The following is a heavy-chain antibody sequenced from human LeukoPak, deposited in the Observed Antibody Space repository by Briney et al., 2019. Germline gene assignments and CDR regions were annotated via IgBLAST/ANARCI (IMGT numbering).Heavy chain of an antibody. CDR2: IYYSGST. D-gene: IGHD1-26*01. V-gene: IGHV4-31*03. Sequence: SQTLSLTCTVSGGSLSSGCSYWSWIRQHPGKGLEWIGYIYYSGSTYYNPSLKRRVTISVDTSKNQFSLKLSSVTAADTAVYYCARAHLSGSYVFDYWGQGTLVTVSS. CDR3: ARAHLSGSYVFDY. CDR1: GGSLSSGCSY. J-gene: IGHJ4*02.